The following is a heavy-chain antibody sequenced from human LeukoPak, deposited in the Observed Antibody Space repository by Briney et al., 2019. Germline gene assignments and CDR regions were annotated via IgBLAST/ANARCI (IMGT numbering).Heavy chain of an antibody. V-gene: IGHV4-31*03. Sequence: SQTLSLTCTVSGGSISSGAYCWSWVRQRPGKGLEWIGYMYYDGSTYSNPSLKSRLTISVDTSKNQFSLKLSSVTAADTAVYYCARGPYYDFWSGYPYMDVWGKGTTVTVSS. D-gene: IGHD3-3*01. CDR2: MYYDGST. J-gene: IGHJ6*03. CDR1: GGSISSGAYC. CDR3: ARGPYYDFWSGYPYMDV.